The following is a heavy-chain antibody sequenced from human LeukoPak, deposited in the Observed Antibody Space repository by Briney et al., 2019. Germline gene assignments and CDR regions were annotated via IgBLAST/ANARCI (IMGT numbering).Heavy chain of an antibody. D-gene: IGHD5-18*01. Sequence: SETLSLTCVVYGGSISGHYWSWIRQPPGKGLEWIGEINHSGNTNYNPSLKSRVTISVDTSKNQFSLKLTSVTAADTAVYYCARRGLDTRTFDYWGQGTLVTVSS. J-gene: IGHJ4*02. CDR2: INHSGNT. CDR1: GGSISGHY. CDR3: ARRGLDTRTFDY. V-gene: IGHV4-34*01.